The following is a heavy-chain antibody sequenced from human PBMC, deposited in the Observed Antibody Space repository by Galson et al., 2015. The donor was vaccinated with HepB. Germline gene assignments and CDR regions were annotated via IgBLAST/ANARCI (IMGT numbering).Heavy chain of an antibody. CDR1: GYTFTGYY. D-gene: IGHD2-21*01. CDR3: ARDSLFGLGPNNWFDP. Sequence: SVKVSCKASGYTFTGYYMHWVRQAPGQGLEWMGWINPNSGGTNYAQKFQGWVTMTRDTSISTAYMELSRLRPDDTAVYYCARDSLFGLGPNNWFDPWGQGTLVTVSS. J-gene: IGHJ5*02. V-gene: IGHV1-2*04. CDR2: INPNSGGT.